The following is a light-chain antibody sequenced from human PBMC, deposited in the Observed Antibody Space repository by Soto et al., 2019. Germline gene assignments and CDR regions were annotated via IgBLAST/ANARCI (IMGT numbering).Light chain of an antibody. J-gene: IGLJ1*01. V-gene: IGLV1-47*01. CDR1: SSNIGSNY. CDR2: RNN. Sequence: QAVVTQPPSASGTPEQRVTISCSGSSSNIGSNYVYWYQQLPGTAPKLLIYRNNQRPSGVPDRFSGSKSGTSASLAISGLRSEDEADYYCAAWDDSLSGFYVFGTGTKVTVL. CDR3: AAWDDSLSGFYV.